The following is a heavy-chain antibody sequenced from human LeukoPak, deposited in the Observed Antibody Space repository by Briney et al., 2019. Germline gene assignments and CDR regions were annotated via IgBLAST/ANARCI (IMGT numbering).Heavy chain of an antibody. CDR2: IYYSGST. Sequence: SETLSLTCTVSGGSISSSSYYWGWIRQPPGKGLEWIGSIYYSGSTYYNPSLKSRVTISVDTSKNQFSLKLSSVTAADTAVYYCAREAVTFYYYYGMDVWDQGTTVIVSS. V-gene: IGHV4-39*02. CDR3: AREAVTFYYYYGMDV. J-gene: IGHJ6*02. CDR1: GGSISSSSYY.